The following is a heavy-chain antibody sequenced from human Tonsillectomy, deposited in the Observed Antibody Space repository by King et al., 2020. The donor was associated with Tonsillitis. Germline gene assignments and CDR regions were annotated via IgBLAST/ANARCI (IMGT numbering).Heavy chain of an antibody. CDR1: GFTFSSNA. V-gene: IGHV3-30-3*01. CDR2: ISYDGSNK. J-gene: IGHJ4*01. D-gene: IGHD4-23*01. Sequence: VQLVESGGGVVQPGGSLRLYCAASGFTFSSNAMHWVRQAPGKGLEWVAVISYDGSNKYYADSVKGRFTISRDNSKKMLYLQMNSLRAEDTAVYYCTRNPYGGYSFDFWGHGTPVTVSS. CDR3: TRNPYGGYSFDF.